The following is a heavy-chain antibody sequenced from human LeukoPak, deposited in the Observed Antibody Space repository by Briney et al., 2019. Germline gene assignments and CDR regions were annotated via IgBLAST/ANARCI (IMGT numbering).Heavy chain of an antibody. V-gene: IGHV3-11*05. D-gene: IGHD6-19*01. CDR1: GLIFSDYY. Sequence: PGGSLRLSCAASGLIFSDYYMSWIRQAPGKGLEWVSYISSSSGYIYYADSVKGRFTISRDNSKNSLYLQMNSLRAEDTALYYCARGWGGRQWLVEDWGQGTLVTVSS. CDR3: ARGWGGRQWLVED. J-gene: IGHJ4*02. CDR2: ISSSSGYI.